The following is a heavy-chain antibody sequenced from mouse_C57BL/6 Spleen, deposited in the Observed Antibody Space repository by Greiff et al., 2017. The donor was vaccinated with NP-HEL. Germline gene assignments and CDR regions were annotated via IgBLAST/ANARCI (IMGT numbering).Heavy chain of an antibody. CDR3: ARVANWDDAMDY. CDR1: GYSITSGYY. CDR2: ISYDGSN. J-gene: IGHJ4*01. Sequence: ESGPGLVKPSQSLSLTCSVTGYSITSGYYWNWIRQFPGNKLEWMGYISYDGSNNYNPSLKNRISITRDTSKNQFFLKLNSVTTEDTATYYCARVANWDDAMDYWGQGTSVTVSS. D-gene: IGHD4-1*01. V-gene: IGHV3-6*01.